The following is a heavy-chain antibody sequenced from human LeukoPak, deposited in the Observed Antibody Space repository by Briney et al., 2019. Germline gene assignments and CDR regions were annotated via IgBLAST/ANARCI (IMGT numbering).Heavy chain of an antibody. Sequence: PGGSLRLSCAASGFTFSSYGMHWVRQAPGKGLEWVAFIRYDGSNKYYADSVKGRFTISRDNSKNTPYLQMNSLGAEDTAVYYCANTPPRYCSSTSCTMFVIDYWGQGTLVTVSS. J-gene: IGHJ4*02. CDR3: ANTPPRYCSSTSCTMFVIDY. D-gene: IGHD2-2*01. V-gene: IGHV3-30*02. CDR1: GFTFSSYG. CDR2: IRYDGSNK.